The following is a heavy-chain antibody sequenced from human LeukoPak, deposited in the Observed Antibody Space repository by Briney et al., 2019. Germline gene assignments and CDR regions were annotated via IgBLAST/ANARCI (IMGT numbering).Heavy chain of an antibody. CDR3: ARALVDTSVVTSGLMNWFDP. D-gene: IGHD5-18*01. CDR1: GFTFSRYS. Sequence: GGSLRLSCAASGFTFSRYSMNWVRQAPGKGLEWLSFISSNSITTYYADSVKGRITVSRDNAKNSLYLQMNSLRAEDTAMYYCARALVDTSVVTSGLMNWFDPWGQGTVVTVSS. J-gene: IGHJ5*02. V-gene: IGHV3-48*01. CDR2: ISSNSITT.